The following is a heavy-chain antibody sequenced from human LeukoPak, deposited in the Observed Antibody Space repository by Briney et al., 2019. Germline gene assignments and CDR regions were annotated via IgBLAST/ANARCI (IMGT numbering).Heavy chain of an antibody. D-gene: IGHD3-9*01. CDR1: GLTFSNYA. CDR3: AKWGDYDVLTGYYVSDY. V-gene: IGHV3-23*01. Sequence: GGSLRLSCAASGLTFSNYAMSWVRQAPGKGLEWVSAISGSGGNTYYADSVKGRFTISRDNSKNTVFLQMNSLRAEDTAVYYCAKWGDYDVLTGYYVSDYWGQGTLVTVSS. J-gene: IGHJ4*02. CDR2: ISGSGGNT.